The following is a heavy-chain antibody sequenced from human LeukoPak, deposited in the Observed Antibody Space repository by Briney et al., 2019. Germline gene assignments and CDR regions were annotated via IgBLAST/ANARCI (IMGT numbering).Heavy chain of an antibody. J-gene: IGHJ4*02. CDR3: ASGPSIAVAIDY. V-gene: IGHV4-4*02. CDR1: GGSISSSNW. CDR2: IYHSGST. D-gene: IGHD6-19*01. Sequence: ASETLSLTCAVSGGSISSSNWWSWVRQPPGKGLEWIGEIYHSGSTNYNPSLKSRVTISVDKSKDQFSLKLSSVTAADTAVYYCASGPSIAVAIDYWGQGTLVTVSS.